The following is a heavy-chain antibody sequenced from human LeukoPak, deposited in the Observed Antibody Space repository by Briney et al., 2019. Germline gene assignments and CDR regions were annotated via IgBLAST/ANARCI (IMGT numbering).Heavy chain of an antibody. CDR1: GFTFSSYG. V-gene: IGHV3-30*03. CDR3: AREEHDYVWGSYRYYYYYGIDV. CDR2: LSFVGSNE. D-gene: IGHD3-16*02. J-gene: IGHJ6*02. Sequence: PGGSLRLSCAASGFTFSSYGMHWVRKSPARGLGWVSFLSFVGSNEFYADSLKGRFTISRDNSKDTLYLQMDSLRAEDTALYYCAREEHDYVWGSYRYYYYYGIDVWGQGTTVTVSS.